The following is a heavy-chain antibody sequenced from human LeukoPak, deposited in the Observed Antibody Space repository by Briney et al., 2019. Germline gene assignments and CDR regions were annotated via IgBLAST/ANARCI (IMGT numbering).Heavy chain of an antibody. D-gene: IGHD5-18*01. CDR2: IYYSGST. CDR3: ARAAKEYSYGFDY. V-gene: IGHV4-39*07. Sequence: SESLSLTWTVSGGSISSSSNYWGWIRHPPGKGLGWIGSIYYSGSTYSNPSRKSRLTISVDTSKNQSSLKLSSVTAADTAVYYCARAAKEYSYGFDYWGQRTLVTVSS. J-gene: IGHJ4*02. CDR1: GGSISSSSNY.